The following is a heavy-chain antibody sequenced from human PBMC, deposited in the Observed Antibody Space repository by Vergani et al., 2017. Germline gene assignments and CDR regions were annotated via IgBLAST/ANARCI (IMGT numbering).Heavy chain of an antibody. CDR1: GGSISSSSYY. D-gene: IGHD3-3*01. CDR3: ARRGGVMGSYDCWSGYYPRPNWFDP. V-gene: IGHV4-39*01. J-gene: IGHJ5*02. Sequence: QLQLQESGPGLVKPSETLSLTCTVSGGSISSSSYYWGWIRQPPGKGLEWIGSIYYSGSTYYNPSLKSRFTISVDTSKNQFSLKLSSVTAADTAVYYCARRGGVMGSYDCWSGYYPRPNWFDPWGQGTLVTVSS. CDR2: IYYSGST.